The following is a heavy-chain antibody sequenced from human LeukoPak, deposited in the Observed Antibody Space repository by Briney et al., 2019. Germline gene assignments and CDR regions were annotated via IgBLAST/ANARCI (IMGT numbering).Heavy chain of an antibody. Sequence: PGGSLRLSCAASGFTFRSYGIHWVRQAPGKGLEWVAVISYDGSNTYYADSVKGRFTISRDNSKNTLYLQMNSLRVEDTAVYYCAKARGRVVVVPAALWNDAFDIWGQGTMVTVSS. CDR1: GFTFRSYG. CDR2: ISYDGSNT. CDR3: AKARGRVVVVPAALWNDAFDI. V-gene: IGHV3-30*18. J-gene: IGHJ3*02. D-gene: IGHD2-2*01.